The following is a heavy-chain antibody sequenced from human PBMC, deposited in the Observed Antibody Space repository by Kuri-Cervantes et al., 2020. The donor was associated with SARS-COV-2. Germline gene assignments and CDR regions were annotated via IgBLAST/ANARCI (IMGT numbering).Heavy chain of an antibody. Sequence: SETLSLTCTVSGASISSSTYYWGWIRQSPGKGLEWLGSIYESGDTYYSSSLKSRLRLSVDTSKNQFSLKLTSVTAAATAVYYCARGPVIVGDTRQRVLDYWGQGTLVTVSS. CDR3: ARGPVIVGDTRQRVLDY. CDR1: GASISSSTYY. V-gene: IGHV4-39*01. D-gene: IGHD1-26*01. J-gene: IGHJ4*02. CDR2: IYESGDT.